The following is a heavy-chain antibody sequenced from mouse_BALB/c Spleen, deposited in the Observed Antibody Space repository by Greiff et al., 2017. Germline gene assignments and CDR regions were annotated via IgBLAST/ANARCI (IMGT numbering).Heavy chain of an antibody. D-gene: IGHD1-1*01. CDR3: ARGAFYYGSSYDAMDY. Sequence: EVQLQESGGGLVKPGGSLKLSCAASGFTFSDYYMYWVRQTPEKRLEWVATISDGGSYTYYPDSVKGRFTISRDNAKNNLYLQMSSLKSEDTAMYYCARGAFYYGSSYDAMDYWGQGTSVTVSS. CDR2: ISDGGSYT. V-gene: IGHV5-4*02. CDR1: GFTFSDYY. J-gene: IGHJ4*01.